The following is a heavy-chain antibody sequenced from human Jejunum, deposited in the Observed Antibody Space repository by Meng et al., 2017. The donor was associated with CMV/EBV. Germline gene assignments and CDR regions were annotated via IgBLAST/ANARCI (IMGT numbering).Heavy chain of an antibody. J-gene: IGHJ4*02. CDR2: ISSDGSST. CDR1: VFPFSSYW. Sequence: SVFPFSSYWMHWVRQVPGKGLVWVSRISSDGSSTTYADSVKGRFTISRDNAKNTLYLQMNSLRAEDTAVYYCGVWLVTTVRAPYFDSWGQGTLVTVSS. V-gene: IGHV3-74*01. D-gene: IGHD4-11*01. CDR3: GVWLVTTVRAPYFDS.